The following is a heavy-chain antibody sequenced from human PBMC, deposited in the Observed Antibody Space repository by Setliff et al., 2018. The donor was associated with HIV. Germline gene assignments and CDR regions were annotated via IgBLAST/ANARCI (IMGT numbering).Heavy chain of an antibody. CDR1: GDSMNDYY. CDR2: VYNSGST. V-gene: IGHV4-4*07. Sequence: SETLSLTCTVSGDSMNDYYWSWIRQTAGKGLEWIGRVYNSGSTNYNPSFMSRVSISVDTSKSQFSLKLRSVTAADTAVYFCARGYSSAFFHEFFDYWGQGTLVTVSS. D-gene: IGHD2-15*01. J-gene: IGHJ4*02. CDR3: ARGYSSAFFHEFFDY.